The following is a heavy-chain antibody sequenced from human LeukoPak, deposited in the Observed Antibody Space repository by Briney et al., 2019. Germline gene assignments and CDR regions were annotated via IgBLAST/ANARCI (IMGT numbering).Heavy chain of an antibody. V-gene: IGHV4-59*01. CDR1: GGSISSNY. D-gene: IGHD3-9*01. CDR2: IYYSGST. CDR3: AAAGTYYEDVSGYYPNWFDP. J-gene: IGHJ5*02. Sequence: SETLSLTCPVSGGSISSNYRSWIRQPPGKGLEWIGYIYYSGSTNYNPSLKSRVTISVDTSKNQISLKLSSVTAADTGVRTVAAAGTYYEDVSGYYPNWFDPWGQGTLVTVSS.